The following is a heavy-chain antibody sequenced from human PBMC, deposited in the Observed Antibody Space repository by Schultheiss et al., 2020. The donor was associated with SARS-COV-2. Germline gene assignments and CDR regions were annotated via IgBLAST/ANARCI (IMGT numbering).Heavy chain of an antibody. CDR3: ARDQVGASDY. D-gene: IGHD1-26*01. Sequence: GGSLRLSCAASGFTFSDHYMDWVRQAPGKGLEWVSGISWNSGSIGYADSVKGRFTISRDNSKNTLYLQMNSLRAEDTAVYYCARDQVGASDYWGQGTLVTVSS. V-gene: IGHV3-69-1*01. CDR1: GFTFSDHY. CDR2: ISWNSGSI. J-gene: IGHJ4*02.